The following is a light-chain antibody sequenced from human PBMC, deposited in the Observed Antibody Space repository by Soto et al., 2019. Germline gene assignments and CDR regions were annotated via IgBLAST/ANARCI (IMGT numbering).Light chain of an antibody. CDR3: GSYTCSSTLYV. Sequence: QSVLTQPASVSGSPGQSITISCTGTSSDVGGSKYVSWYQQHPGKAPKLMIYDVSNRPSGVSNRFSGSKSGNTASLTISGLQAEDEADYYCGSYTCSSTLYVFGTGTKLTVL. CDR1: SSDVGGSKY. J-gene: IGLJ1*01. V-gene: IGLV2-14*01. CDR2: DVS.